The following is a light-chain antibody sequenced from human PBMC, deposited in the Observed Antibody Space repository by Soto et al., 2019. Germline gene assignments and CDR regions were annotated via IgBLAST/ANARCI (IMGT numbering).Light chain of an antibody. CDR1: TSNIATNY. CDR3: AAWDDSLSGVL. Sequence: QSVLTQPPSASGTPGQRVTISCSGGTSNIATNYVYWYQHLPATAARLLVYTNSQQPSGVTDRFSGSKSGTSASLAIRGVRSEDEGDYYCAAWDDSLSGVLFGGGTKLTVL. J-gene: IGLJ2*01. CDR2: TNS. V-gene: IGLV1-47*01.